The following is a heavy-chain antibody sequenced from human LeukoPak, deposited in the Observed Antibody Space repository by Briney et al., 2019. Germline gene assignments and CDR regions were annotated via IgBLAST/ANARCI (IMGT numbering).Heavy chain of an antibody. V-gene: IGHV1-46*01. Sequence: ASVKVSCKASGYTFTSYYMHWVRQAPGQGLEWMGIINPSGGSTSYAQKFQGRVTMTRDMSTSTVYMELSSLRSEDTAVYYCATDCTNGVCYNRDAFDIWGQGTMVTVSS. CDR2: INPSGGST. CDR1: GYTFTSYY. CDR3: ATDCTNGVCYNRDAFDI. J-gene: IGHJ3*02. D-gene: IGHD2-8*01.